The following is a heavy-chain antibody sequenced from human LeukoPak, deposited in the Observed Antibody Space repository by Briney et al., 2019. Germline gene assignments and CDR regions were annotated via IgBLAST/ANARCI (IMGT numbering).Heavy chain of an antibody. CDR3: ARASLSEIIAAEAFFDS. Sequence: GGSLRLSCAASGFAFSSYSMNWVRLAPGKGLEWVSSISGSSTYIYSANSLKGRFSISRDNAKNSLYLQMNSLRAEDTAVYFCARASLSEIIAAEAFFDSWGQGTLVTVSS. D-gene: IGHD6-13*01. J-gene: IGHJ4*02. V-gene: IGHV3-21*01. CDR2: ISGSSTYI. CDR1: GFAFSSYS.